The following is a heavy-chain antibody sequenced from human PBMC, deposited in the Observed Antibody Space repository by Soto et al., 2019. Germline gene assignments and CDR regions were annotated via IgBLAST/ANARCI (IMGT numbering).Heavy chain of an antibody. CDR2: IYYSGST. CDR3: ARGGWRQIDY. Sequence: QVQLQESGPGLVKPSETLSLTCSVSGGSIGSYYWSWIRQPPGKGLEWIGYIYYSGSTNYNPSLKSRVTISVDTSKPQFSLKLSSVTAAAAAVYYCARGGWRQIDYWGQGTLVTVSS. J-gene: IGHJ4*02. V-gene: IGHV4-59*08. D-gene: IGHD3-3*01. CDR1: GGSIGSYY.